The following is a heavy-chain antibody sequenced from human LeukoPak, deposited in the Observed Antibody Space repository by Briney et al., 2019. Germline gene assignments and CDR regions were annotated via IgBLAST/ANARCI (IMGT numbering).Heavy chain of an antibody. V-gene: IGHV4-31*03. D-gene: IGHD5-18*01. CDR1: GGSISSGGYY. CDR2: IYYSGST. J-gene: IGHJ4*02. Sequence: SETLSLTCTVSGGSISSGGYYWSWIRQHPGKGLEWIGYIYYSGSTYYNPSLKSRVTISVDTSKNQFSLKLSSVTAADTAVYYCAKGVDTAMATDFDYWGQGTLVTVSS. CDR3: AKGVDTAMATDFDY.